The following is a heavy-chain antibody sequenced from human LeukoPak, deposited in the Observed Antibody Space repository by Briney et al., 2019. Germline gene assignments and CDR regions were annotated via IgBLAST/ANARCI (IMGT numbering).Heavy chain of an antibody. CDR1: GFTFSSYA. V-gene: IGHV3-23*01. CDR3: AKGRYDTDY. J-gene: IGHJ4*02. D-gene: IGHD1-1*01. Sequence: GGSLRLSCAASGFTFSSYAMSWVRQAPGKGLEWVSAISGSGGITSYADSVKGRFTISRDNSKNTVYLQMNSLRAEDTALYYCAKGRYDTDYWGQGTLVIVSS. CDR2: ISGSGGIT.